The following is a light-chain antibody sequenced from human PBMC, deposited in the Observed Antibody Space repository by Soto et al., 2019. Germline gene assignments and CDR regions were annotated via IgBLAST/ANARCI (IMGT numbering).Light chain of an antibody. V-gene: IGLV1-40*01. CDR1: SSNIGAGYE. CDR3: QSYDSSLSVLYV. CDR2: GNT. Sequence: QSVLTQPPSVSVAPGQRVTISCTGSSSNIGAGYEVHWFQQLPGTAPKLLIYGNTNRPSGVPDRFSGSKSDTSASLAITGLQPEDEADYYCQSYDSSLSVLYVFGTGTKVTV. J-gene: IGLJ1*01.